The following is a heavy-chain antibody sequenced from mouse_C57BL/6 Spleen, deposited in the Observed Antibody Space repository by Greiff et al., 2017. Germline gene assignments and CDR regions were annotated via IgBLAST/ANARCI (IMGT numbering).Heavy chain of an antibody. CDR2: IDPETGGT. CDR1: GYTFTDYE. Sequence: QVQLQQSGAELVRPGASVTLSCKASGYTFTDYEMHWVKQTPVHGLEWIGAIDPETGGTAYNQKFKGKAILTADKSSSTAYMELRSLTSEDSAVYYCSSTMVTTEFAYWGQGTLVTVSA. J-gene: IGHJ3*01. V-gene: IGHV1-15*01. CDR3: SSTMVTTEFAY. D-gene: IGHD2-2*01.